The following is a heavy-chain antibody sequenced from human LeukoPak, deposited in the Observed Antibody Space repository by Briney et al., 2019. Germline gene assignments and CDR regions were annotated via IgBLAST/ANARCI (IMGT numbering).Heavy chain of an antibody. CDR1: GDSISSYY. D-gene: IGHD1-26*01. V-gene: IGHV4-59*01. J-gene: IGHJ5*02. Sequence: PSETLSLTCTVSGDSISSYYWSWIRQFPGKGLEWIGYIYYTGSIKYNPSLKSRVTISVDTSKNQFSLKLSSVIAADTAVYYCARGGVRFDTWGQGTLVTVSS. CDR2: IYYTGSI. CDR3: ARGGVRFDT.